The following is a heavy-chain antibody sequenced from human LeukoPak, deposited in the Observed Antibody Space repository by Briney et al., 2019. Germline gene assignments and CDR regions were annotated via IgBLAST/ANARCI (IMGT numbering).Heavy chain of an antibody. CDR2: ISGSGGNT. J-gene: IGHJ6*03. D-gene: IGHD3-10*01. CDR1: GFTFATYA. V-gene: IGHV3-23*01. CDR3: AKDRRSDGSGSPSGYMDV. Sequence: GGSLRLSCVVSGFTFATYAMTWVRQTPGKGLEWVSSISGSGGNTYNADSVKGRFTISRDNSKNTLYLQMNSLRAEDTAVYYCAKDRRSDGSGSPSGYMDVWDKGTTVTVSS.